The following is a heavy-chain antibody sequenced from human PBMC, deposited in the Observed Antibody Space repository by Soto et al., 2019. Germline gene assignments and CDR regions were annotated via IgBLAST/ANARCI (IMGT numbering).Heavy chain of an antibody. CDR2: ISAYNGNT. CDR3: EREAPPSVN. J-gene: IGHJ4*02. V-gene: IGHV1-18*01. CDR1: GYTFTSYG. D-gene: IGHD2-2*01. Sequence: QVQLVQSGAEVKKPGASVKVSCKASGYTFTSYGISWVRQAPGQGLEWMGWISAYNGNTNYAQKLQGRVTMTTNTSASTAYRELRSLSSDDTALYYCEREAPPSVNWGQGTLVTVSS.